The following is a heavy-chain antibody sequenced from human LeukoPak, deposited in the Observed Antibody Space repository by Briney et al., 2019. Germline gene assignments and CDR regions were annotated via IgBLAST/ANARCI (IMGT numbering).Heavy chain of an antibody. CDR2: VSHTGAT. D-gene: IGHD3-9*01. V-gene: IGHV4-34*01. CDR3: ARGLHYNILTGGMDV. J-gene: IGHJ6*02. Sequence: SETLSLTCAVFGGSFSGYYWSWIRQSPEKGLEWIGEVSHTGATNYNPSLKSRVTVSVDTSRKQFSLNLRSVTAADTAVYYCARGLHYNILTGGMDVWGQGTTVIVSS. CDR1: GGSFSGYY.